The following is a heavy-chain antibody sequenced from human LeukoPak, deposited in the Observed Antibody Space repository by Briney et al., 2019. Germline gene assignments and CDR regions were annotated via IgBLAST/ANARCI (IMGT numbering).Heavy chain of an antibody. CDR1: GYSISSGYY. V-gene: IGHV4-38-2*01. CDR3: ARHTSRGDCLFPLGY. CDR2: IYHSGST. D-gene: IGHD2-21*02. Sequence: SETLSLTCAVSGYSISSGYYWGWIRQPPGKGLEWIGSIYHSGSTYYNPSLKSRVTISVDTSKNQFSLKRSSVTAADTAVYYCARHTSRGDCLFPLGYWGQGTLVTVSS. J-gene: IGHJ4*02.